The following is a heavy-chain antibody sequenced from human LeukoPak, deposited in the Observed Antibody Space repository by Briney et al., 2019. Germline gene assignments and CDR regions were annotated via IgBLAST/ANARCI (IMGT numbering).Heavy chain of an antibody. J-gene: IGHJ4*02. CDR3: ARTAARRFDY. V-gene: IGHV1-46*01. Sequence: ASVKVSCKASGYTFTSYYMHWVRQAPGQGLEWMGIINPSGGSTSYSQKFQGRVTMTIDTSTSTVYMGLSSLRSEDTAVYYCARTAARRFDYWGQGTLVTVSS. CDR2: INPSGGST. CDR1: GYTFTSYY. D-gene: IGHD6-6*01.